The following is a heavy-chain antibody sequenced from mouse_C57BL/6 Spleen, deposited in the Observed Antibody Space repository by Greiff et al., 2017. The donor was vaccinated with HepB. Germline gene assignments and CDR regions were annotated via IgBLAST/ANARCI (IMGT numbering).Heavy chain of an antibody. Sequence: VKLMESGPELVKPGASVKISCKASGYAFSSSWMNWVKQRPGKGLEWIGRIYPGDGDTNYNGKFKGKATLTADKSSSTAYMQLSSLTSEDSAVYFCARVGGFAYWGQGTLVTVSA. CDR3: ARVGGFAY. CDR2: IYPGDGDT. V-gene: IGHV1-82*01. J-gene: IGHJ3*01. CDR1: GYAFSSSW.